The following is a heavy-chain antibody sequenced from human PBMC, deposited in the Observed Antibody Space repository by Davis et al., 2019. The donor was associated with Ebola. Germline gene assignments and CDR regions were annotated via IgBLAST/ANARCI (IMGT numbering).Heavy chain of an antibody. J-gene: IGHJ6*02. V-gene: IGHV3-7*01. CDR2: IKQDGSEK. Sequence: GESLKISCAASGFTFSSYWMSWVRQAPGKGLEWVANIKQDGSEKYYVDSVKGRFTISRDNAKNSLYLQMNSLRAEDTAVYYCARDGPRDIVVVPAAIGRYYYYGMDVWGQGTTVTVSS. CDR1: GFTFSSYW. CDR3: ARDGPRDIVVVPAAIGRYYYYGMDV. D-gene: IGHD2-2*01.